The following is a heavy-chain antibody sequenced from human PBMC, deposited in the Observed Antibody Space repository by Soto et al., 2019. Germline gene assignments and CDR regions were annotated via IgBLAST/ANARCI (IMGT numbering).Heavy chain of an antibody. Sequence: EVQLVESGGGLVQPGRSLRLSCAASGFTFDDYAMHWVRQVPGKGLEWVSGINWNSGSIGYGDSVKGRFAISRDNAKNSLHLQMNILIAEDTAFYYCVKDESINWYSGHFRHWGQGTLVTVSS. D-gene: IGHD6-13*01. CDR3: VKDESINWYSGHFRH. J-gene: IGHJ1*01. V-gene: IGHV3-9*01. CDR2: INWNSGSI. CDR1: GFTFDDYA.